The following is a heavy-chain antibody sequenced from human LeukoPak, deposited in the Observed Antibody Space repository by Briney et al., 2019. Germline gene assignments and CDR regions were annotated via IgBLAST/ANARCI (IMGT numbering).Heavy chain of an antibody. J-gene: IGHJ4*02. V-gene: IGHV4-34*01. CDR3: ARGKRAVAGLGLDY. Sequence: SETLSLTCAVYGGSFSGYYWSWIRQPPGKGLEWIGEINHSGSTNYNPSLKSRVTISVDTSKNQFSLKLSSVTAADTAVYYCARGKRAVAGLGLDYWGQGTLVTVSS. CDR1: GGSFSGYY. CDR2: INHSGST. D-gene: IGHD6-19*01.